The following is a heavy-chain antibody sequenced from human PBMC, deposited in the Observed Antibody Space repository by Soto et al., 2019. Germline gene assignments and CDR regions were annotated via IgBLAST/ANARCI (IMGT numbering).Heavy chain of an antibody. J-gene: IGHJ4*02. CDR2: ISYDGSNK. D-gene: IGHD3-3*01. V-gene: IGHV3-30-3*01. Sequence: GGSLRLSCAASGFTFSSYAMHWVRQAPGKGLEWVAVISYDGSNKYYADSVKGRFTISRDNSKNTLYLQMNSLRAEDTAVYYCASQYDFWSGSDYYFDYWGQGTLVTVSS. CDR1: GFTFSSYA. CDR3: ASQYDFWSGSDYYFDY.